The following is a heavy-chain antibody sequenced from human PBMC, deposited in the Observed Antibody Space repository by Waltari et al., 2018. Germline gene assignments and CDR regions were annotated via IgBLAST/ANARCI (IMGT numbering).Heavy chain of an antibody. V-gene: IGHV3-7*01. J-gene: IGHJ4*02. CDR3: VTFRWLGF. CDR1: GLTFSNFW. CDR2: IRYDGREK. D-gene: IGHD3-10*01. Sequence: EVQVVESGGGLVQPGGSLILCCEGSGLTFSNFWMSWVRQVPGEGLEWVANIRYDGREKNYVDSVKGRFTISRDNTKNSHYLQLNSLRADDAAVYYCVTFRWLGFWGQGTLVTVSS.